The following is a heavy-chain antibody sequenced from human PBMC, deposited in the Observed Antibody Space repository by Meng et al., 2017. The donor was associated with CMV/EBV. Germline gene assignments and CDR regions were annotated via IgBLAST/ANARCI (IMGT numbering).Heavy chain of an antibody. Sequence: QTGRPLVLPSASSGFTFSSYSMRWVRQASWKELEWDSSISGSGGSTYYADSVKGRFTSSGANSKNTLYLQLNSLRAEDTAVYYCANYLVVVAAGGGFDYWGQGTLVTVSS. D-gene: IGHD2-15*01. CDR1: GFTFSSYS. V-gene: IGHV3-23*01. CDR3: ANYLVVVAAGGGFDY. CDR2: ISGSGGST. J-gene: IGHJ4*02.